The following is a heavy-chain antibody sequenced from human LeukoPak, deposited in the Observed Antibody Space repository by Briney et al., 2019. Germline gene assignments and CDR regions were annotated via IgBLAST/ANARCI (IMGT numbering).Heavy chain of an antibody. V-gene: IGHV1-18*01. CDR3: ARGAERYGDFVPFDY. CDR1: GYTFTSCG. Sequence: ASVRVSCKASGYTFTSCGISWVRQAPGQGLEWMGWISAYNGNTNYAQKLQGRVTMTTDTSTSTAYMELRSLRSDDTAVYYCARGAERYGDFVPFDYWGQGTLVTVSS. J-gene: IGHJ4*02. CDR2: ISAYNGNT. D-gene: IGHD4-17*01.